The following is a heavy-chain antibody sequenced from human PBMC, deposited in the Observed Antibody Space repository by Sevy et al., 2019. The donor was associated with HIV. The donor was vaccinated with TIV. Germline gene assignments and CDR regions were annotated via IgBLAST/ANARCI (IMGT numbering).Heavy chain of an antibody. V-gene: IGHV3-23*01. CDR1: GFTFSSYA. CDR2: ISGSGGST. CDR3: AIRDDSSGILAFDY. D-gene: IGHD3-22*01. J-gene: IGHJ4*02. Sequence: GGSLRLSCAASGFTFSSYAMSWVRQAPGKGLEWVSAISGSGGSTYYADSVKGRFTISRDNSKNTLYLQMNSLRAEDTAVYYCAIRDDSSGILAFDYWGQGTLVTVSS.